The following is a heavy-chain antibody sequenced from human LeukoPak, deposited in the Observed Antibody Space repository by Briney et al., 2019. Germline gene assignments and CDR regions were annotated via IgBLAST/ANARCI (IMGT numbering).Heavy chain of an antibody. CDR3: ARQWLVSPLFDY. D-gene: IGHD6-19*01. CDR1: GGSISNYY. J-gene: IGHJ4*02. Sequence: SETLSLTCTVSGGSISNYYWSWIRQPPGKGLEWIGFILSSGSTYYNPSLKSRVTISADTSNNQFSLKLNSVTAADTAVYYCARQWLVSPLFDYWGQGTLVTVSS. V-gene: IGHV4-59*01. CDR2: ILSSGST.